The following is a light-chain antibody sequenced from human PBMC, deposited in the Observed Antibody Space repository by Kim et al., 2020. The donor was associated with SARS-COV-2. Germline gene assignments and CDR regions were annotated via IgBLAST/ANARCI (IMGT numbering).Light chain of an antibody. CDR2: GKN. J-gene: IGLJ2*01. Sequence: ALGQTVRITCQGDSLRSYYASWYQQKPGQAPVFVIYGKNNRPSGIPDRFSGSSSGNTASLTITGAQAEDEADYYCNSRDSSGSHVVFGGGTQLTVL. CDR3: NSRDSSGSHVV. CDR1: SLRSYY. V-gene: IGLV3-19*01.